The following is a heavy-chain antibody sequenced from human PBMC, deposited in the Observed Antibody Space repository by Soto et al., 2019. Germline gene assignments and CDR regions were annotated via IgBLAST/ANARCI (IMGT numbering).Heavy chain of an antibody. CDR1: GFTFGDYA. CDR2: IRSKAYGGTT. J-gene: IGHJ4*02. CDR3: TRVDDILTGYYLYFDY. Sequence: GGSLRLSCTASGFTFGDYAMSWVRQAPGKGLEWVGFIRSKAYGGTTEYAASVKGRFTISRDESKSIAYLQMNSLKTEDTAVYYCTRVDDILTGYYLYFDYWGQGTLVTVSS. V-gene: IGHV3-49*04. D-gene: IGHD3-9*01.